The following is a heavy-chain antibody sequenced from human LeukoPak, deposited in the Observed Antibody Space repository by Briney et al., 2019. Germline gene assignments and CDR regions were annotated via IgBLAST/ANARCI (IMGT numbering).Heavy chain of an antibody. CDR1: GGSIISSNFY. V-gene: IGHV4-39*07. CDR3: ARGDDYKSTLFDY. Sequence: PSETLSLTCTVSGGSIISSNFYWGWIRQPPGKGLEWIGSTYYRGATYDNPSLKSRVTISVDTSKKQFSLKLTSATAADTAVYYCARGDDYKSTLFDYWGQGTLVTVSS. J-gene: IGHJ4*02. CDR2: TYYRGAT. D-gene: IGHD5-12*01.